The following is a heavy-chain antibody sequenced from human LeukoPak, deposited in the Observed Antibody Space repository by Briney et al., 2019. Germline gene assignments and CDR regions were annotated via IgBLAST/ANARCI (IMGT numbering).Heavy chain of an antibody. CDR3: ARDRYYGSGSYDY. V-gene: IGHV4-31*03. CDR1: GVSISSGGYY. J-gene: IGHJ4*02. D-gene: IGHD3-10*01. Sequence: SETLSLTCTVSGVSISSGGYYWSWIRQHPGKGLEWIGYIYYSGSTYYNPSLKSRVTISVDTSKNQFPLKLSSVTAADTAVYYCARDRYYGSGSYDYWGQGTLVTVSS. CDR2: IYYSGST.